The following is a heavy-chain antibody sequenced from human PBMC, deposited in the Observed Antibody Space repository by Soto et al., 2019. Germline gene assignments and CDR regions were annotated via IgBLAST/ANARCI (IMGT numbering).Heavy chain of an antibody. V-gene: IGHV3-30*18. CDR2: ISYDGSNK. Sequence: PGGSLRLSCAASGFTFSSYGMHWVRQAPGKGLEWVAVISYDGSNKYYADSVKGRFTISGDNSKNTLYLQMNSLRAEDTAVYYCAKDYSSGWYWDYWGQGTLVTVSS. D-gene: IGHD6-19*01. J-gene: IGHJ4*02. CDR3: AKDYSSGWYWDY. CDR1: GFTFSSYG.